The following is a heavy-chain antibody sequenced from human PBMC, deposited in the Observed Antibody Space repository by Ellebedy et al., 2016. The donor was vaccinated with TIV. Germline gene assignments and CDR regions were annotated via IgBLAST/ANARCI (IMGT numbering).Heavy chain of an antibody. V-gene: IGHV3-9*01. Sequence: GGSLRLXCAASGFIFENYAMHWVRKTPGKGLEWVAGISWNSASIDYADAVKGRFTISRDNAKNSLHLQMNSLRTEDTALYFCTKDNTMGISEDPWYFDLWGRGTLVTVSS. D-gene: IGHD5-24*01. CDR1: GFIFENYA. CDR2: ISWNSASI. J-gene: IGHJ2*01. CDR3: TKDNTMGISEDPWYFDL.